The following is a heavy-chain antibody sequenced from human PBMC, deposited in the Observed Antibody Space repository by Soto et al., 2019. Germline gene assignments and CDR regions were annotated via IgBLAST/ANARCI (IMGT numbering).Heavy chain of an antibody. J-gene: IGHJ5*02. D-gene: IGHD1-1*01. CDR3: ARDHDPPRRWFDP. CDR2: ISSSSSYI. CDR1: GFTFSSYS. Sequence: VGSLRLSCAASGFTFSSYSMNWVRQAPGKGLEWVSSISSSSSYIYYADSVKGRFTISRDNAKNSLYLQMNSLRAEDTAVYYCARDHDPPRRWFDPWGQGTLVTVPS. V-gene: IGHV3-21*01.